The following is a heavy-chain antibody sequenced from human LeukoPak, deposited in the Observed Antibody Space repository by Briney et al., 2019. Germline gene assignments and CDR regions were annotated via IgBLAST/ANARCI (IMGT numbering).Heavy chain of an antibody. CDR2: ISSSSSYI. CDR3: ARDEYSSSFNWFDP. Sequence: GGSLRLSCAASGFTFSSYSMNWVRQAPEKGLEWVSSISSSSSYIYYADSVKGRFTISRDNAKNSLYLQMNSLRAEDTAVYYCARDEYSSSFNWFDPWGQGTLVTVSS. J-gene: IGHJ5*02. D-gene: IGHD6-6*01. CDR1: GFTFSSYS. V-gene: IGHV3-21*01.